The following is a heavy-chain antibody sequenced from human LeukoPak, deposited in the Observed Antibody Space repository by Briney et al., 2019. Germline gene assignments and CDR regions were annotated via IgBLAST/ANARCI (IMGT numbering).Heavy chain of an antibody. CDR1: GFTFSNYA. D-gene: IGHD3-16*01. CDR3: TTMDYAASYV. V-gene: IGHV3-15*01. J-gene: IGHJ3*01. CDR2: LKSKSNGGTT. Sequence: PGGSLRLSCAAFGFTFSNYAMSWVREAPGKGLEWVGRLKSKSNGGTTDYAAPVKGRFTISRDDSKNTLYLQMNNLKAEDTAVYYCTTMDYAASYVWGQGTMVTVSS.